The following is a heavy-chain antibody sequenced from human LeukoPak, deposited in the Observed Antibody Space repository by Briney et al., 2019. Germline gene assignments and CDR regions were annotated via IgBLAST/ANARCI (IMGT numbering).Heavy chain of an antibody. Sequence: SVKVSCKASGGTFSSYAISWVRQAPGQGLEWMGGIIPIFGTANYAQKFQGRVTIAADESTSTAYMELSSLRSEDTAVYYCARIPSGIVDYFDYWGQGTLVTVSS. CDR1: GGTFSSYA. CDR2: IIPIFGTA. V-gene: IGHV1-69*01. D-gene: IGHD1-26*01. J-gene: IGHJ4*02. CDR3: ARIPSGIVDYFDY.